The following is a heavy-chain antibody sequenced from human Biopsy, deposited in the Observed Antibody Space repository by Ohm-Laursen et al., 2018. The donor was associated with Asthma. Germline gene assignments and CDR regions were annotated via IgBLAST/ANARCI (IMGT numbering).Heavy chain of an antibody. CDR1: GDSISSNSW. Sequence: PGTLSLTCAVPGDSISSNSWWTWVRQSPGRGLEWIGEIYYSGSTNYHPSLKGRVTISVAKSKNQFSLRLTSVTAADTAVYYCARAIGTGDWYFDVWGHGTLVTVSS. D-gene: IGHD1-1*01. CDR3: ARAIGTGDWYFDV. J-gene: IGHJ2*01. V-gene: IGHV4-4*03. CDR2: IYYSGST.